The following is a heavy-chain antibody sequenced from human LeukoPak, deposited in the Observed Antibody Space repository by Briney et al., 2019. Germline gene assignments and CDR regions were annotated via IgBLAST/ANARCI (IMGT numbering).Heavy chain of an antibody. D-gene: IGHD3-10*01. CDR3: AREGGLWFRELLIRPASFDY. CDR2: TNPNSGGT. J-gene: IGHJ4*02. V-gene: IGHV1-2*02. CDR1: GYTFTGYY. Sequence: GASVKVSCKASGYTFTGYYMHWVRQAPGQGLEWMGWTNPNSGGTNYAQKFQGRVTMTRDTSISTAYMELSRLRSDDTAVYYCAREGGLWFRELLIRPASFDYWGRGTLVTVSS.